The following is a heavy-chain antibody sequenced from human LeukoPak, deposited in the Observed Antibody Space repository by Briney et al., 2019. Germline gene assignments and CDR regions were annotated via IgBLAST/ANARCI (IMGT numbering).Heavy chain of an antibody. J-gene: IGHJ4*02. CDR3: ARDPVYGSGSYLLFDN. D-gene: IGHD3-10*01. V-gene: IGHV3-30*03. CDR1: GFTFSSYG. CDR2: ISYDGSNK. Sequence: GRSLRLSCAASGFTFSSYGMHWVRQAPGKGLEWVAVISYDGSNKYYADSVKGRFTISRDNSKNTLYLQMNSLRGDDTAVYYCARDPVYGSGSYLLFDNWGQGTLVTVSS.